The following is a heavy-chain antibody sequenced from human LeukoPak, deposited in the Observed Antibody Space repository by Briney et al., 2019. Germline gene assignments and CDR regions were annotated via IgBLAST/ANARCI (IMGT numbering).Heavy chain of an antibody. J-gene: IGHJ6*03. CDR2: INHSGST. CDR1: GGSFSGYC. V-gene: IGHV4-34*01. CDR3: ARGKGSREATIPWVGYMDV. D-gene: IGHD5-12*01. Sequence: SETLSLTCAVYGGSFSGYCWSWIRQPPGKGLEWIGEINHSGSTNYNPSLKGGVTISVDNSKNQFSLKLSSVTAADTAVYYCARGKGSREATIPWVGYMDVWGKGTTVTVSS.